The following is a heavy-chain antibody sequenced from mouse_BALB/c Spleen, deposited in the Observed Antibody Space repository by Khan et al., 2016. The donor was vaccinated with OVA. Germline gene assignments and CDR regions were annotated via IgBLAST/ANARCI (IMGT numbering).Heavy chain of an antibody. CDR2: INPNNGGT. CDR1: GYIFTSYY. J-gene: IGHJ3*01. V-gene: IGHV1S81*02. D-gene: IGHD2-2*01. Sequence: VQLQQSGAELVKPGASVKLSCKASGYIFTSYYMYWVKQRPGQGLEWIGEINPNNGGTNFNEKFKSKATLTVDKSSSTAYMQLSSLTSEDSAVXYCTRSGYGSFAYWGQGTLVTVSA. CDR3: TRSGYGSFAY.